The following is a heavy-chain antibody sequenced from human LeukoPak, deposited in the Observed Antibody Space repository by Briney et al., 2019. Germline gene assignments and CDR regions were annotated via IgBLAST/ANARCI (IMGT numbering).Heavy chain of an antibody. J-gene: IGHJ4*02. CDR3: ARAWNFIDY. D-gene: IGHD1-7*01. CDR2: ISSSSSNK. CDR1: GFTFSSYG. V-gene: IGHV3-48*04. Sequence: GGSLRLSCAASGFTFSSYGMNWVRQAPGKGLEWVSYISSSSSNKYYADSVKGRFTISRDNAKNSLYLQMNSLRAEDTAVYYCARAWNFIDYWGQGTLVTVSS.